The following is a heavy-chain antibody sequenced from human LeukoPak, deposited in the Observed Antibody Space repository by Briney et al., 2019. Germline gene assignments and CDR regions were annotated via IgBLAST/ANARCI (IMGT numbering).Heavy chain of an antibody. D-gene: IGHD3-10*01. CDR1: GFTFSSYG. Sequence: GRSLRLSCAASGFTFSSYGMHWVRQAPGKGLEWVAVISYDGSNEYYADSVKGRFTISRDNSKNTLYLQMNSLRAEDTAVYYCAKTYGSGSYMDYWGQGTLVTVSS. V-gene: IGHV3-30*18. CDR2: ISYDGSNE. CDR3: AKTYGSGSYMDY. J-gene: IGHJ4*02.